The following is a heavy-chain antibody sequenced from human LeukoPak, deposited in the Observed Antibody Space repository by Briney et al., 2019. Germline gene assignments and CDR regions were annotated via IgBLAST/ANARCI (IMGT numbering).Heavy chain of an antibody. Sequence: GGSLRLSCAASGFTFRSYNMNRVRQAPGKELEWVSSISGSSNYIYYTDSVKGRFTISRDNAKNSLYLQMNSLRAEDTAVYYCARGYDYVWGSPKYFDYWGQGTLVTVSS. D-gene: IGHD3-16*01. V-gene: IGHV3-21*01. J-gene: IGHJ4*02. CDR2: ISGSSNYI. CDR1: GFTFRSYN. CDR3: ARGYDYVWGSPKYFDY.